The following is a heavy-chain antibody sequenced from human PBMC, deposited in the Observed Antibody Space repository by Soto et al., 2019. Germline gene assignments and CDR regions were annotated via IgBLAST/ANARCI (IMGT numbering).Heavy chain of an antibody. CDR1: GFTFSSYS. CDR3: AKKVNSGPGGQYFDY. Sequence: GGSLRLSCAASGFTFSSYSMSWVRQAPGKGLEWVSGFRTGGDDGTTYYADSVKGRFTISRDNSKNTLFLQMNSLRAEDTAIYYCAKKVNSGPGGQYFDYWGQGTLVTVSA. CDR2: FRTGGDDGTT. J-gene: IGHJ4*02. D-gene: IGHD1-1*01. V-gene: IGHV3-23*01.